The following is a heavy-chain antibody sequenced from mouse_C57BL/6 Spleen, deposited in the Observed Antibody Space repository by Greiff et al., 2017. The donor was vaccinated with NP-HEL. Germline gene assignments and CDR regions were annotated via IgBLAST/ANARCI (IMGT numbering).Heavy chain of an antibody. D-gene: IGHD1-1*01. CDR2: ISSGGSYT. CDR3: ARGAYGSSPGYFDV. J-gene: IGHJ1*03. CDR1: GFTFSSYG. Sequence: EVQLVESGGDLVKPGGSLKLSCAASGFTFSSYGMSWVRQTPDKRLEWVATISSGGSYTYYPDSVKGRFTISRDNAKNTLYLQMSSLKSEDTAMYYCARGAYGSSPGYFDVWGTGTTVTVSS. V-gene: IGHV5-6*01.